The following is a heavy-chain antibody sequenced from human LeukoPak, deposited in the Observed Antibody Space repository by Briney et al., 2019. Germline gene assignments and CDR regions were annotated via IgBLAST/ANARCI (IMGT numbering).Heavy chain of an antibody. CDR3: AKDGRRRPYDWFDP. V-gene: IGHV3-23*01. CDR2: ISYGDDGT. J-gene: IGHJ5*02. CDR1: GFTFSDYP. D-gene: IGHD3-16*01. Sequence: GGSLRLSCETSGFTFSDYPMSWVRQAPGRGLEWVSGISYGDDGTYYADSVKGRFTISRDNSKNTLYLQMNSLRAEDTAVYYCAKDGRRRPYDWFDPWGQGTLVTVSS.